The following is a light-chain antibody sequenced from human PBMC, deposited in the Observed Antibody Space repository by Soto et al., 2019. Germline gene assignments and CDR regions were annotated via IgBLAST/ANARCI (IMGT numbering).Light chain of an antibody. CDR1: QSIGRN. CDR3: QQYNNWPLT. Sequence: EIVMTQSPATLSVSPGERATLPCRASQSIGRNLVWHQQKPGQAPRLLIYAAATRATGIPARFSGSGSGTEFTLTITSLQSEDFALYYCQQYNNWPLTFGGGTKVDIK. CDR2: AAA. J-gene: IGKJ4*01. V-gene: IGKV3-15*01.